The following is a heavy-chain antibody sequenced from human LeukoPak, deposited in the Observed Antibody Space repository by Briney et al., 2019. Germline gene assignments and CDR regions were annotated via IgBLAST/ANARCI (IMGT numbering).Heavy chain of an antibody. CDR3: ARVQYSGYDLQVDY. J-gene: IGHJ4*02. CDR1: GYTFTGYY. D-gene: IGHD5-12*01. CDR2: INPNSGGT. Sequence: ASVKVSCKASGYTFTGYYMHWVRQAPGQGLEWMGWINPNSGGTNYAQKFQGRVTVTRDTSISTAYMELSRLRSDDTAVYYCARVQYSGYDLQVDYWGQGTLVTVSS. V-gene: IGHV1-2*02.